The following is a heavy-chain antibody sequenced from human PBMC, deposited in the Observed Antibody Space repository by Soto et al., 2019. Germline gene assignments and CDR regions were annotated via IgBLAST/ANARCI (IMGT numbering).Heavy chain of an antibody. CDR1: GGSISGFY. J-gene: IGHJ4*02. V-gene: IGHV4-59*01. CDR3: ARGEYSFDY. CDR2: VYYRGAI. Sequence: KPSETLSLTCTVSGGSISGFYWSWIRQPPGKGLEWVGYVYYRGAINYNPSLNSRITISVDTSKNQFSLNLMSVTAADTAVYYCARGEYSFDYWGQGTLVTVSS.